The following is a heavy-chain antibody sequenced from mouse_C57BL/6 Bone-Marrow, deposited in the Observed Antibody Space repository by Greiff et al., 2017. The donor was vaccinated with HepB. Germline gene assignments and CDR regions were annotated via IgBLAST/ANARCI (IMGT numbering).Heavy chain of an antibody. CDR3: ARHDPYYYAMDY. CDR1: GFTFSSYG. J-gene: IGHJ4*01. CDR2: ISSGGSYT. Sequence: VQLKESGGDLVKPGGSLKLSCAASGFTFSSYGMSWVRQTPDKRLEWVATISSGGSYTYYPDSVKGRFTISRDNAKNTLYLQMSSLKSEDTAMYYCARHDPYYYAMDYCGQGTSVTVSS. V-gene: IGHV5-6*01.